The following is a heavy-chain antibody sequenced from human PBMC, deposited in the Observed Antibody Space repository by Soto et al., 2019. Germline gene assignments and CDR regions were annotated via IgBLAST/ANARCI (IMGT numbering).Heavy chain of an antibody. CDR2: ISGGGDST. Sequence: EVHILESGGGLVQPGGSLRLSCAASGFTFSNYAMNLVRQAPGKGLEWVSGISGGGDSTYYADSVKGRFIISSDNSKNTLFLQVNTLRAEDTAVYYCAKDQVPVYYYDSRGTFDYWGQGTLVTVSS. CDR3: AKDQVPVYYYDSRGTFDY. CDR1: GFTFSNYA. D-gene: IGHD3-22*01. V-gene: IGHV3-23*01. J-gene: IGHJ4*02.